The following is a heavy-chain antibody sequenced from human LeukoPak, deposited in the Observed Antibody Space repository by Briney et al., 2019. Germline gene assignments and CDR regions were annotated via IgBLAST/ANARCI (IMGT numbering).Heavy chain of an antibody. V-gene: IGHV3-48*04. CDR1: GFTFSSHS. J-gene: IGHJ6*02. CDR3: ARDGGYCSGGSCYSGEYYYYGMDV. CDR2: ISSSGSTI. D-gene: IGHD2-15*01. Sequence: GGSLRLSCAASGFTFSSHSMNWVRQAPGKGLEWVSSISSSGSTISYAASVKGRFTISRDNAKNSLYLQMNSLRAEDTAVYYCARDGGYCSGGSCYSGEYYYYGMDVWGQGTTVTVSS.